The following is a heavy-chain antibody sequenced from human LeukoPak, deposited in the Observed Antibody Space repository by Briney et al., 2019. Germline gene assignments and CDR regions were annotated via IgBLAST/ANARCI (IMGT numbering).Heavy chain of an antibody. CDR3: ASGEGGY. CDR1: GFTFDDYA. J-gene: IGHJ4*02. Sequence: GGSLRLSCAASGFTFDDYAMHWVRQAPGRGLEWVSGISWNSGSIGYADPVKGRFTISRDNAKNSLYLQMNSLRAEDTALYYCASGEGGYWGQGTLVTVSS. D-gene: IGHD2-15*01. CDR2: ISWNSGSI. V-gene: IGHV3-9*01.